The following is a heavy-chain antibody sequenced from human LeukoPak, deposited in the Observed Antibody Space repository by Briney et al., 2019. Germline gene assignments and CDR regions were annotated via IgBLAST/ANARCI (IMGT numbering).Heavy chain of an antibody. CDR3: ATQDYYDSSGQARPAHYYYYMDV. CDR1: GVSISSHY. CDR2: IYYSGRT. V-gene: IGHV4-59*11. D-gene: IGHD3-22*01. Sequence: SETLSLACTVSGVSISSHYWSWVRQPPGKGLEWVGYIYYSGRTNYNPSLKSRVTISVDTSKNQFSLKLSSVTAADTAVYYCATQDYYDSSGQARPAHYYYYMDVWGKGTTVTVSS. J-gene: IGHJ6*03.